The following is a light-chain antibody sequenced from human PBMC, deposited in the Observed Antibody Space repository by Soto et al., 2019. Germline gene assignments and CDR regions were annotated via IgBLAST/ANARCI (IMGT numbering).Light chain of an antibody. J-gene: IGLJ3*02. V-gene: IGLV2-8*01. CDR3: SSYAGSNNWV. CDR2: EVT. CDR1: SSDVGGYDY. Sequence: QSALTQPPSASGSPGQSVTISCTGTSSDVGGYDYVSWYQQHPGKAPKLMIYEVTKRPSVVPDRFSGSKSGNTASLTVSGLQAEDGADYSCSSYAGSNNWVFGGGTKLTVL.